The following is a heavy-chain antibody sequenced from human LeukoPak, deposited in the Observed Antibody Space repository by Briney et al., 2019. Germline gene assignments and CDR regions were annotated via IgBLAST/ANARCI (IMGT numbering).Heavy chain of an antibody. V-gene: IGHV1-69*04. D-gene: IGHD2-21*02. Sequence: ASVKVSCKASGYTFTSYGISWVRQAPGQGLEWMGRIIPILGIANYAQKFKGRVTITADKSTSTAYMELSSLRSEDTAVYYCAREAIVVVTAGYFDYWGQGTLVTVSS. CDR2: IIPILGIA. CDR1: GYTFTSYG. CDR3: AREAIVVVTAGYFDY. J-gene: IGHJ4*02.